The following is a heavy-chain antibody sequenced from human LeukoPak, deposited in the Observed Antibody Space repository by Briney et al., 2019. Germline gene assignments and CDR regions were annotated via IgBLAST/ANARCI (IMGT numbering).Heavy chain of an antibody. Sequence: GASVKVSCKASGGTFSSYAISWVRQAPGQGLEWMGGIIPIFDTANYAQKFQGRVTITADESTSTAYMELSSLRSEDTAVYYCARELPYGSGSYHNMRIYYYMDVWGKGTTVTVSS. D-gene: IGHD3-10*01. CDR1: GGTFSSYA. CDR3: ARELPYGSGSYHNMRIYYYMDV. J-gene: IGHJ6*03. V-gene: IGHV1-69*13. CDR2: IIPIFDTA.